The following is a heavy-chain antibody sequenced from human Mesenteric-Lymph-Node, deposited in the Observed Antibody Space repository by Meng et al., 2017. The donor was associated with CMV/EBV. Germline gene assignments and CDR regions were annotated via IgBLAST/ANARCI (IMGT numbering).Heavy chain of an antibody. D-gene: IGHD3-22*01. V-gene: IGHV4-34*01. J-gene: IGHJ6*02. CDR3: ARVVSDYYYGMDV. CDR1: GGSFSGYY. Sequence: GSLRLSCAVYGGSFSGYYWSWIRQPPGKGLEWIGKINHSGITNYNPSLKSRVTISVDTSKNQFSLKLSSVTAADTAVYYCARVVSDYYYGMDVWGQGTTVTVSS. CDR2: INHSGIT.